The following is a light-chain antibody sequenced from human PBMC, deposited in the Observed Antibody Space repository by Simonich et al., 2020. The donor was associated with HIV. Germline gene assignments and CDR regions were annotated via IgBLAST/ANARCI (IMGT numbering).Light chain of an antibody. CDR3: CSDAGSSPSVV. CDR2: EGS. J-gene: IGLJ2*01. V-gene: IGLV2-23*01. CDR1: NSDVASYNF. Sequence: QSALTQPASVSGSPGQSITLSCTGTNSDVASYNFVSWYPQHPGKAPKLMIYEGSKRPSVVSNRFSGSKSGNTASLTISGLEAEDEADYYCCSDAGSSPSVVFGGGTKLTVL.